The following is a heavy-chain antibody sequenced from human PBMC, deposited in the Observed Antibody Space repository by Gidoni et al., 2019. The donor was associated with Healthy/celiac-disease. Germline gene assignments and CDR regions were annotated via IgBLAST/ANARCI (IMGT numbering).Heavy chain of an antibody. CDR1: GFTFRSYA. Sequence: EVQLLESGGGLVQPGGSLRLSCAASGFTFRSYAMSWVRQAPGKGLEWVSAISGSGGSTYYADAVKGRVTISRDNSKNTRYLKKNSLRAEDTAVYYCAKDRGSSYDFWSGYYEDGDYWGQGTLVTVSS. CDR3: AKDRGSSYDFWSGYYEDGDY. V-gene: IGHV3-23*01. J-gene: IGHJ4*02. D-gene: IGHD3-3*01. CDR2: ISGSGGST.